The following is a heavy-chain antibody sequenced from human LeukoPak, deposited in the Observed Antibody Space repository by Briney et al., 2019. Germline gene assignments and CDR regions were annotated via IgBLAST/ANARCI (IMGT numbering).Heavy chain of an antibody. CDR1: GFTFSSYW. V-gene: IGHV3-7*01. CDR3: ARAKALDTALAPWEG. J-gene: IGHJ4*02. Sequence: PGGSLRLSCAASGFTFSSYWMSWVRQAPGKGLEWVANIKKDGSEKYYVDSVKGRFTISRDNAKTSLYLQMNSLRAEDTAVYYCARAKALDTALAPWEGWGQGTLVTVSS. CDR2: IKKDGSEK. D-gene: IGHD5-18*01.